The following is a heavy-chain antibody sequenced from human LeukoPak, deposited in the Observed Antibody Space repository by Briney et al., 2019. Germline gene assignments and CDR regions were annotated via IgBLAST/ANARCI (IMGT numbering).Heavy chain of an antibody. CDR3: ARDVSGYSGYEQGY. CDR2: ISGSGGTT. J-gene: IGHJ4*02. CDR1: GPTFVGYA. D-gene: IGHD5-12*01. V-gene: IGHV3-23*01. Sequence: GGSLRLSCVASGPTFVGYAMSWVRQSPGKGLEWVSAISGSGGTTYYADSVKGRFTISRDNSKNTLYLQMNSLRAEDTAVYYCARDVSGYSGYEQGYWGQGTLVTVSS.